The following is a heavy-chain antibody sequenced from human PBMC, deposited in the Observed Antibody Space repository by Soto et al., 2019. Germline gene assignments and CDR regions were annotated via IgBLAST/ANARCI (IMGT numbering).Heavy chain of an antibody. CDR1: GFTFNGYP. V-gene: IGHV3-23*01. D-gene: IGHD2-15*01. CDR2: VSGRGGGT. CDR3: AKAGSQEGVVVAVAAWRGYFDS. Sequence: EVQLLESGGGLVQPGGSLRLACAGSGFTFNGYPMSWVRQAPGKGLVWVSRVSGRGGGTSYADSVQGRFTISRADSQNTLYLPLGSLRVEVSASYSCAKAGSQEGVVVAVAAWRGYFDSWGQGALVSVS. J-gene: IGHJ4*02.